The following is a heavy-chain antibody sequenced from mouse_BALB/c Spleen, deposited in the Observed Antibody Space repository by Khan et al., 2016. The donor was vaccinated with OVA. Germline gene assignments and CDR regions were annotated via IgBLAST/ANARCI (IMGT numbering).Heavy chain of an antibody. V-gene: IGHV2-4-1*01. D-gene: IGHD2-14*01. Sequence: QVQLKESGPGLVQPSQSLSITCTVSGFSLTTYGIHWVRQSPGKGLEWLGVIWSGGNADYNAAFISRLSISKDNSKSQVFLKMNSLQADDTAIYYCARNSDRYDFSYWGQGTLVTVSA. CDR1: GFSLTTYG. J-gene: IGHJ3*01. CDR3: ARNSDRYDFSY. CDR2: IWSGGNA.